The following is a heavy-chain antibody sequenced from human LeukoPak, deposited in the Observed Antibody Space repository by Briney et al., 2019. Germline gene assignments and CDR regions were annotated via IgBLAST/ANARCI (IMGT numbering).Heavy chain of an antibody. Sequence: PSETLSLTCTVSGGSISTSTFYWGWIRQPPGKGLEWIGSFYYSGNTYYNPSLKSRVTISVDTSKNQFSLKLSSVTAADTAVYYWASRPMIVVVASPDYWGQGTLVTVSS. D-gene: IGHD3-22*01. J-gene: IGHJ4*02. CDR3: ASRPMIVVVASPDY. CDR2: FYYSGNT. CDR1: GGSISTSTFY. V-gene: IGHV4-39*01.